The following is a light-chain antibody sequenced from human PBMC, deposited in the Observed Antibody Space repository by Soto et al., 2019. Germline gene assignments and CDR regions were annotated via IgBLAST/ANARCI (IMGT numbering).Light chain of an antibody. CDR3: QQYSSSPLT. Sequence: EIVLTQSPATLSLSPGERATLSWRASQSVSSYLAWYQQKPGQAPRLLIYGASSRATGIPDRFSGSGSGTDFTLTISRLEPEDFAVYHCQQYSSSPLTFGGGTKVDIK. J-gene: IGKJ4*01. V-gene: IGKV3-20*01. CDR2: GAS. CDR1: QSVSSY.